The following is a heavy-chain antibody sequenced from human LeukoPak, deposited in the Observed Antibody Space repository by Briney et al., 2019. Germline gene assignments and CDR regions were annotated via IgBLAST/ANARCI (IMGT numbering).Heavy chain of an antibody. CDR1: GGSISSSSYY. D-gene: IGHD6-19*01. J-gene: IGHJ5*02. V-gene: IGHV4-39*01. CDR3: ARLSRVAGRLNGIDP. CDR2: ISYSGST. Sequence: SETLSLTCTVSGGSISSSSYYWGWIRQPPGKGLEWIGTISYSGSTYYNPSLKSRVIISVVTSKNQFSLKVSSVTAADTAVYYCARLSRVAGRLNGIDPWGQGILVTVSS.